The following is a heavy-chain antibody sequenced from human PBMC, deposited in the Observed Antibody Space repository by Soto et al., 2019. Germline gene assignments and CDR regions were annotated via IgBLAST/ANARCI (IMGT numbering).Heavy chain of an antibody. J-gene: IGHJ4*02. Sequence: GGSLRLSCAASGFTFSMSAMSWVRQAPGKGLEWVSTTGLNGRTTYYADSVKGRFTVSRDNSKNTLHLQMNSLRAEDTAVYYCATVHSTSRSFDYWGQGTLVTVSS. D-gene: IGHD2-2*01. CDR3: ATVHSTSRSFDY. V-gene: IGHV3-23*01. CDR2: TGLNGRTT. CDR1: GFTFSMSA.